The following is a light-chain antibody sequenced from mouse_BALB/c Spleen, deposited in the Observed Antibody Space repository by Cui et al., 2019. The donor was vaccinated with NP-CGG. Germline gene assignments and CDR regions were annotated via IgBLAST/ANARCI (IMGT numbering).Light chain of an antibody. J-gene: IGLJ1*01. CDR2: GTS. CDR3: ALWYSNHWV. Sequence: QAVVTQESAPTTSPGETVTLTCRSSTGAVTTSNYANWVQEKPDHLFTGLIGGTSHRNPGVPARFSGSLIGDKAALTITGAQTEDEAIYFCALWYSNHWVFGGGTKLTVL. V-gene: IGLV1*01. CDR1: TGAVTTSNY.